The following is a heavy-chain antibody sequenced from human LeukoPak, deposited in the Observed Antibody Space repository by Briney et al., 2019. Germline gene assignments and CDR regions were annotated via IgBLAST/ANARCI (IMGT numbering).Heavy chain of an antibody. D-gene: IGHD6-19*01. J-gene: IGHJ3*02. Sequence: GGSLRLSCAASGFTFSSYSMNWVRQAPGKGLEWVSSISSSSSYIYYADSVKGRFTISRDNAKNSLYLQMNSLRAEDTAVYYCGKEISRGRKRPDAFYILGPGEMV. CDR3: GKEISRGRKRPDAFYI. CDR2: ISSSSSYI. V-gene: IGHV3-21*01. CDR1: GFTFSSYS.